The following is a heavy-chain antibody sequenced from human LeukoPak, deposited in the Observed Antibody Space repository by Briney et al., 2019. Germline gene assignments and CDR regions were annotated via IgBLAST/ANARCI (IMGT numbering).Heavy chain of an antibody. CDR2: INPNSGGT. J-gene: IGHJ4*02. Sequence: ASVKVSCKASGYTFTGYYMHWVRQAPGQGLEWMGWINPNSGGTKYAQKFQDRVTMTRDTSISTAYMELSRLRSDDTAVYYYARGVDTDYFDYWGQGTLVTVSS. D-gene: IGHD2-2*02. CDR1: GYTFTGYY. V-gene: IGHV1-2*02. CDR3: ARGVDTDYFDY.